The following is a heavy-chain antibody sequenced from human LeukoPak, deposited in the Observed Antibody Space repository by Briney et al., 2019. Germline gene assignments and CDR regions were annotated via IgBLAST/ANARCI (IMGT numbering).Heavy chain of an antibody. Sequence: PGGSLRLTCAASGFTFSSYSMNWVRQAPGKGLEWVSSISSSSSYIYYADSVKGRFTISRDNAKNSLYLQMNSLRAEDTALYHCARELSHPAGDHVAFDIWGQGTMVTVSS. J-gene: IGHJ3*02. CDR1: GFTFSSYS. CDR3: ARELSHPAGDHVAFDI. CDR2: ISSSSSYI. D-gene: IGHD3-16*01. V-gene: IGHV3-21*04.